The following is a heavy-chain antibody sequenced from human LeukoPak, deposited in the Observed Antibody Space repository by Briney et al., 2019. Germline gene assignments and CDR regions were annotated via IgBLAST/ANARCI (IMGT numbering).Heavy chain of an antibody. V-gene: IGHV3-30-3*01. CDR3: TVTTFDY. Sequence: PGGSLRLSCAASGFTFSSYAMSWVRQAPGKGLEWVAVISYDGSNKYYADSVKGRFTISRDNSKNTLYLQMNSLRAEDTAVYYCTVTTFDYWGQGTLVTVSS. D-gene: IGHD4-17*01. J-gene: IGHJ4*02. CDR1: GFTFSSYA. CDR2: ISYDGSNK.